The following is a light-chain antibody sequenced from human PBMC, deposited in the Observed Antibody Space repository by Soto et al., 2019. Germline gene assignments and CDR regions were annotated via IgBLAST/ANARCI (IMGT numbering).Light chain of an antibody. V-gene: IGLV3-9*01. CDR2: RDN. J-gene: IGLJ2*01. CDR3: QVWDSSTVV. CDR1: NIGTKS. Sequence: SYELTQPLSVSVALGQTARITCGGNNIGTKSVPWYQQKPGQAPVLVIYRDNNRPSGIPERLSGSNSGNTATLTISKAQAGDEADYSCQVWDSSTVVFGGGTKLTFL.